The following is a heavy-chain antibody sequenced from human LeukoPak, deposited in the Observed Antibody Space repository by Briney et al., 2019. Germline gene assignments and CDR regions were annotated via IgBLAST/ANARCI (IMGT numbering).Heavy chain of an antibody. CDR2: IYYSGST. CDR3: ARVEDYGSSGYRELRYFDL. V-gene: IGHV4-30-4*01. J-gene: IGHJ2*01. CDR1: GGSISSGDYY. Sequence: SQTLSLTRTVSGGSISSGDYYWSWIRQPPGKGLEWIGYIYYSGSTYYNPSLKSRVTISVDTSKNQFSLKLSSVTAADTAVYYCARVEDYGSSGYRELRYFDLWGRGTLVTVSS. D-gene: IGHD3-22*01.